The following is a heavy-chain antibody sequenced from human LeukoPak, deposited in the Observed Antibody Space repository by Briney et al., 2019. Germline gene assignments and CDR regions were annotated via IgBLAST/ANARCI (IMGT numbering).Heavy chain of an antibody. CDR2: INPSGGST. Sequence: ASVKVSCKASGYTFSSYHLHWVRQAPGRGLEWMGIINPSGGSTSYAQKFQGRVTMTRDTSTSTVYMELSSLRSEDTAVYYCARVGSSTWYESDYWGQGTLVTVSS. CDR3: ARVGSSTWYESDY. V-gene: IGHV1-46*01. D-gene: IGHD6-13*01. CDR1: GYTFSSYH. J-gene: IGHJ4*02.